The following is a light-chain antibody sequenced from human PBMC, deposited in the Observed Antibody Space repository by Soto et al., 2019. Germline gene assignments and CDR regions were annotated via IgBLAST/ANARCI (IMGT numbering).Light chain of an antibody. CDR1: QGIGND. V-gene: IGKV1-6*01. Sequence: AIQMTQSPSSLSASVGDRVTITCRASQGIGNDLGWYQQKPGKAPELLIYAASTLQSGVLSRFSGSGSGTDFTLTISGLHPEDFATYYCLQLHNYPYTFGQGTKVDIK. CDR2: AAS. J-gene: IGKJ2*01. CDR3: LQLHNYPYT.